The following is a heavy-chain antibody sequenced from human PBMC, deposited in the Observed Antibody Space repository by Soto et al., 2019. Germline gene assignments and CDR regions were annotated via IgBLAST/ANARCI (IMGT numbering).Heavy chain of an antibody. CDR3: TRGQWELRTGFDY. D-gene: IGHD1-26*01. CDR1: GCTFGDYA. J-gene: IGHJ4*02. Sequence: GCLRRSSTASGCTFGDYAMSGVRQAPGKGLEWVGFIRSKAYGGTTEYAASVKGRFTISRDDSKSIDYLQMNSLKTEDKAVYYCTRGQWELRTGFDYWGQGTLVTVSS. CDR2: IRSKAYGGTT. V-gene: IGHV3-49*04.